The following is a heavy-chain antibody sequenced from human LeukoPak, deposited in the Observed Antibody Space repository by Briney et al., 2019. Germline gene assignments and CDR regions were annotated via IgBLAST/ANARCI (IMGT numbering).Heavy chain of an antibody. CDR1: GNAFWYFN. V-gene: IGHV1-8*02. CDR3: ARARKAATSTDFSYFYYLDS. Sequence: ASVWVSCKDSGNAFWYFNVNWVRHAPGQGLEWMGWINTSRGTHAYAPKFKGRLTITNDISRGTVYMGLSSLTSEDTALYYCARARKAATSTDFSYFYYLDSWGKGTTVVVSS. CDR2: INTSRGTH. J-gene: IGHJ6*04. D-gene: IGHD4-11*01.